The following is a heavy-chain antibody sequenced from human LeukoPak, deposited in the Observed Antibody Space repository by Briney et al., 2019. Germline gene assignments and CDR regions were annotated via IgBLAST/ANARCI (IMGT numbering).Heavy chain of an antibody. CDR1: GFTFSSYS. D-gene: IGHD2-15*01. CDR3: ARQDIVVVVAALHDAFDI. J-gene: IGHJ3*02. CDR2: ISSSSSTI. V-gene: IGHV3-48*04. Sequence: PGGSLRLSCAASGFTFSSYSMNWVRQAPGKGLEWGSYISSSSSTIYYADSVKGRFTISRDNAKNSLYLQMNSLRAEDTAVYYCARQDIVVVVAALHDAFDIWGQGTMVTVSS.